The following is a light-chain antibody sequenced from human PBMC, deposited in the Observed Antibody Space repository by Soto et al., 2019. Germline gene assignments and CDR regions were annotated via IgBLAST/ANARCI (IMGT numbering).Light chain of an antibody. V-gene: IGKV3-15*01. Sequence: EIVMTQSPATLSVSPGGRATLSCRASQSVGTNLAWYQQKPGQAPRLLFYTASIRATAVPARFSGSGSGTEFTHTISSLQSEDFAVYYCQHYTEWPPGVTFVPGTKVDV. CDR3: QHYTEWPPGVT. CDR2: TAS. J-gene: IGKJ3*01. CDR1: QSVGTN.